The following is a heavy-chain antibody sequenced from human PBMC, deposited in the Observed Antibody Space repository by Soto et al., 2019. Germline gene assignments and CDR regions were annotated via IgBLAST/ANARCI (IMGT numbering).Heavy chain of an antibody. CDR2: IDYSGNY. Sequence: QLLLQESGPGLVKPSETLSLTCTVSGGSISSCSYYWGWIRRTPGKGLEGIGSIDYSGNYSYNPSRKCRITILVDTSTMQFSLKRRSVTAADTDVYSCARHEPSSFDYWGQGTLVTVSS. CDR1: GGSISSCSYY. CDR3: ARHEPSSFDY. V-gene: IGHV4-39*01. J-gene: IGHJ4*02.